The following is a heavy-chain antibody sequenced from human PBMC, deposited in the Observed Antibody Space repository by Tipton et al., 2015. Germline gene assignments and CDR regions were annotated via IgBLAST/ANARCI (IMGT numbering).Heavy chain of an antibody. D-gene: IGHD6-6*01. V-gene: IGHV3-11*01. CDR3: ARGELGDFDS. J-gene: IGHJ4*02. Sequence: GSLRLSCAASGFTFSNYYMSWIRQAPGKGLEWLSYIDSSGRTIYYTDSVKGRFTISRDNSKNSLYLQMNGLRADDTAVYYCARGELGDFDSWGQGTLVTVSS. CDR1: GFTFSNYY. CDR2: IDSSGRTI.